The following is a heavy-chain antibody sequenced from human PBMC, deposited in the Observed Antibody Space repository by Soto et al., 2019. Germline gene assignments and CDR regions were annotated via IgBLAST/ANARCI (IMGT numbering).Heavy chain of an antibody. Sequence: GGSLRLSCAASGFTFSTSAMHWVRQASGKGLEWVGRISSKANNYATVYGAPVKGRFTISRDDSKNTAYLQMNSLKTEDTAVYYCTRLDDIHVDPVDTWGQGTPVTVSS. CDR3: TRLDDIHVDPVDT. V-gene: IGHV3-73*01. CDR1: GFTFSTSA. D-gene: IGHD3-9*01. J-gene: IGHJ5*02. CDR2: ISSKANNYAT.